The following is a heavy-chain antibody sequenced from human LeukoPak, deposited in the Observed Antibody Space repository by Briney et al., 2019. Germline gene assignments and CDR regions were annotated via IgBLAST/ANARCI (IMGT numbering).Heavy chain of an antibody. V-gene: IGHV4-34*01. CDR1: GGSFSGYY. CDR2: INHSGST. D-gene: IGHD3-10*01. CDR3: ARGGYYGSGSSNMDV. J-gene: IGHJ6*03. Sequence: PSETLSLTCAVYGGSFSGYYWSWIRQPPGKGLEWIGEINHSGSTNYNPSLKSRVTISVDTSKNQFSLKLSSVTAADTAVYYCARGGYYGSGSSNMDVWGKGTTVTISS.